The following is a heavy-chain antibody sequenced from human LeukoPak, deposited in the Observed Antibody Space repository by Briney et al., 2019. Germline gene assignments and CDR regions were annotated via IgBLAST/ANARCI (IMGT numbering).Heavy chain of an antibody. CDR2: ISSSSSYI. CDR3: ARVSREPNWFDP. D-gene: IGHD1-14*01. Sequence: GGSLRLSCAASGFTFSSYSMNWVRQAPGKGLEWVSSISSSSSYIYYADSVKGRFTISRDNAKNSLYLQMNSLRAEDTAVYYCARVSREPNWFDPWGQGTLVTVSS. J-gene: IGHJ5*02. V-gene: IGHV3-21*01. CDR1: GFTFSSYS.